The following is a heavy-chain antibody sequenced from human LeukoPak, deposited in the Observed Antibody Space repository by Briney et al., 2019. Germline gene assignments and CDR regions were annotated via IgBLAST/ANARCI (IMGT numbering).Heavy chain of an antibody. Sequence: ASVKVSCKASGYTFTSYGISWVRQAPGQELEWMVWISAYNGNTNYAQKLQGRVTMTTDTSTSTAYMELRSLRSDDTAVYYCARESGSYPIRTFDYWGQGTLVTVSS. CDR3: ARESGSYPIRTFDY. D-gene: IGHD1-26*01. V-gene: IGHV1-18*01. J-gene: IGHJ4*02. CDR2: ISAYNGNT. CDR1: GYTFTSYG.